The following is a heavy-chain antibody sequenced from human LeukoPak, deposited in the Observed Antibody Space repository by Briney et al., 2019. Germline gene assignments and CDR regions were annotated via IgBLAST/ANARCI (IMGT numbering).Heavy chain of an antibody. CDR1: GFTFSGYD. CDR3: ARLRYYGMDV. J-gene: IGHJ6*04. CDR2: TSSSSSTI. Sequence: GGSLRLSCAASGFTFSGYDMSWVRQAPGKGLEWVSYTSSSSSTIYYADSVKSRFTISRDNAKNSLYLQMNSLRAEDTVVYYCARLRYYGMDVXXXGXTXTVSS. V-gene: IGHV3-48*04.